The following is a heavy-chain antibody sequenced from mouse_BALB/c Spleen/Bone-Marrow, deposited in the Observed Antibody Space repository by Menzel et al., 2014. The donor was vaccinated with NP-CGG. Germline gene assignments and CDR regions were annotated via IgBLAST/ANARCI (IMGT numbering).Heavy chain of an antibody. V-gene: IGHV1-5*01. D-gene: IGHD4-1*01. J-gene: IGHJ2*01. Sequence: VQLKQSGTVLARPGASVKMSCKASGCSFPSYWMHWVKQRPGQGLEWIGAIYPGNSDANYNQNFKGKAKLTAVTSANTAYMELSSLTNEDSAVYYCTRRTAVLDYWGQGTTLTVSS. CDR2: IYPGNSDA. CDR3: TRRTAVLDY. CDR1: GCSFPSYW.